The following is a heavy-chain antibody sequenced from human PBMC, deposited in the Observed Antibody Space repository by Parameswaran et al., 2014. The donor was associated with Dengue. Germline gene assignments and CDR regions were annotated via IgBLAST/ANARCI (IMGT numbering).Heavy chain of an antibody. CDR2: ISYDGSNK. D-gene: IGHD6-13*01. CDR3: ASRTSSWLYYFDY. J-gene: IGHJ4*02. V-gene: IGHV3-30-3*01. Sequence: PGKGLEWVAVISYDGSNKYYADSVKGRFTISRDNSKNTLYLQMNSLRAEDTAVYYCASRTSSWLYYFDYWGQGTLVTVSS.